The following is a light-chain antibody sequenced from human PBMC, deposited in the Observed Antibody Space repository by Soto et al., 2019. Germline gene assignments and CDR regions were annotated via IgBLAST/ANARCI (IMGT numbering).Light chain of an antibody. CDR2: DST. CDR1: QSIHTS. CDR3: QQRNVWPPIT. J-gene: IGKJ5*01. V-gene: IGKV3-11*01. Sequence: VLTQSPATLSLSPRERATLSCRASQSIHTSLAWSQQKPGQPPRLVVYDSTLRANGVPDRFGGSRSGTEFTLTINNLEPEDFAVYYCQQRNVWPPITFGQGTRLEI.